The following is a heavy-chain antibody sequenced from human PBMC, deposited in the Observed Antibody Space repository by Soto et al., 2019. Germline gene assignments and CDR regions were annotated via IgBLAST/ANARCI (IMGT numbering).Heavy chain of an antibody. CDR2: ITGSGDKT. CDR1: GFSLKNYA. J-gene: IGHJ4*02. Sequence: GGSLRLSCAASGFSLKNYAKTWVRQAPGKGLEWVSGITGSGDKTYYADSVKGRFIISRDNSENTLYLQMNSLRAEDTALYYCARDCSSSSCSVWRYWGQGTQVTVSS. V-gene: IGHV3-23*01. CDR3: ARDCSSSSCSVWRY. D-gene: IGHD2-2*01.